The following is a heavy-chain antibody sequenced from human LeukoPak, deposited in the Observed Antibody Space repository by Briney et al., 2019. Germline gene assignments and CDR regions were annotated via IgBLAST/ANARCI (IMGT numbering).Heavy chain of an antibody. J-gene: IGHJ6*02. V-gene: IGHV4-34*01. CDR1: GGSFSGYY. D-gene: IGHD5-18*01. CDR3: ARAQRGYSYGYYYYYGMDV. CDR2: INHSGST. Sequence: SETLSLTCAVYGGSFSGYYWSWIRQPPGKGLGWIGEINHSGSTNYNPSLKSRVTISVDTSKNQFSLKLSSVTAADTAVYYCARAQRGYSYGYYYYYGMDVWGQGTTVTVSS.